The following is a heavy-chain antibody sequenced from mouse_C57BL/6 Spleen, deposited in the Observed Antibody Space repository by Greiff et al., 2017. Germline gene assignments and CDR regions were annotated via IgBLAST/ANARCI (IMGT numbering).Heavy chain of an antibody. CDR3: ARKSDGGYAMDY. Sequence: QVQLQQPGAELVRPGSSVKLSCKASGYTFTSYWMHWVKQRPIQGLEWIGNIDPSDSETHYNQKFKDKATLTVDKSSSTAYMQLSSLTSEDSAVYYCARKSDGGYAMDYWGQGTSVTVSS. CDR2: IDPSDSET. J-gene: IGHJ4*01. CDR1: GYTFTSYW. V-gene: IGHV1-52*01. D-gene: IGHD1-1*02.